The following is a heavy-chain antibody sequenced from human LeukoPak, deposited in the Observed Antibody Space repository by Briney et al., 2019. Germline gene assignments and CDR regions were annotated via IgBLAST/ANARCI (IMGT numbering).Heavy chain of an antibody. D-gene: IGHD1-26*01. V-gene: IGHV3-72*01. CDR1: GFTFDDYA. CDR3: ARAVAGALNDY. Sequence: PGGSLRLSCAASGFTFDDYAMHWVRQAPGKGLEWIGRIRNKANSYTTEYAASVKGRLTISRDDSKNSLYLQMNSLKSEDTAVYYCARAVAGALNDYWGQGTLVTVSS. CDR2: IRNKANSYTT. J-gene: IGHJ4*02.